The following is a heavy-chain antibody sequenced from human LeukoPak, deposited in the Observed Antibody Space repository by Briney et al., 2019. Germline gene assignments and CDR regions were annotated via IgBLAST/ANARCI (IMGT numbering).Heavy chain of an antibody. CDR2: ISSSSYI. V-gene: IGHV3-21*01. D-gene: IGHD5-18*01. CDR3: AREVDTAMAWGYLDY. CDR1: GFTFSSYS. Sequence: GGSLGLSCAASGFTFSSYSMNWVRQAPGKGLEWVSSISSSSYIYYADSVKGRFTISRDNAKNSLYLQMNSLRAEDTAVYYCAREVDTAMAWGYLDYWGQGTLVTVSS. J-gene: IGHJ4*02.